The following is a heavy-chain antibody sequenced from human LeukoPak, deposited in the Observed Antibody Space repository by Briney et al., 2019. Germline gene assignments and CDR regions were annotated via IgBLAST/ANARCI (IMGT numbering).Heavy chain of an antibody. V-gene: IGHV3-23*01. CDR2: ISGSGGST. CDR1: GLTFSIYA. Sequence: GGSLRLSCAASGLTFSIYAMSWVRQAPGKGLEWVSAISGSGGSTYYADSVKGRFTISRDNSKNTLYLQMNSLRAEDTAVYYCAKDLYYYDSSGYYYVECFDYWGQGTLVTVSS. J-gene: IGHJ4*02. D-gene: IGHD3-22*01. CDR3: AKDLYYYDSSGYYYVECFDY.